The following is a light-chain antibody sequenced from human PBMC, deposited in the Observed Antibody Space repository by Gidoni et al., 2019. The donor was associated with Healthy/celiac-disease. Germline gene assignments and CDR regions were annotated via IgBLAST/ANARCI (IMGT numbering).Light chain of an antibody. J-gene: IGKJ2*01. V-gene: IGKV1-5*03. CDR1: QRISSW. CDR2: KAS. Sequence: DIQMTQSPSTLSESVGDRVTITCRASQRISSWLAWYQQKPGKAPKLLIYKASSLESGVPSRFSGSGSGTEFTLTISSLQPDDFATYYCQQYNSYSVTFGQGTKLEIK. CDR3: QQYNSYSVT.